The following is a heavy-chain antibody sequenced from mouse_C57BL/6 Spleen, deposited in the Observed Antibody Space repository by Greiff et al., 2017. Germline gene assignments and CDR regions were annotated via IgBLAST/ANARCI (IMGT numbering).Heavy chain of an antibody. V-gene: IGHV1-69*01. Sequence: QVQLQQPGAELVMPGASVKLSCKASGYTFTSYWMHWVKQRPGQGLEWIGEIDPSDSYTNYNQKFKGKSTLTVDKSSSTAYMQLSSLTSEDSAVYYCARSSPDFDYWGQGTTLTVSS. CDR3: ARSSPDFDY. CDR2: IDPSDSYT. J-gene: IGHJ2*01. CDR1: GYTFTSYW.